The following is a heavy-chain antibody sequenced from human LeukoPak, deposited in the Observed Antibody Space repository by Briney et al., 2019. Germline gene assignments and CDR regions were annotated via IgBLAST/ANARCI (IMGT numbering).Heavy chain of an antibody. Sequence: PSETLSLTCIVSGGSISSSSYYWGWIRQPPGKGLEWIGSTYYSGSTYYNPSLKSRVTISVDTSKNQFSLKLSSVTAADTAVYYCARDQQYHRPAGWFDPWGQGTLVTVSS. CDR2: TYYSGST. V-gene: IGHV4-39*01. D-gene: IGHD1-14*01. CDR1: GGSISSSSYY. J-gene: IGHJ5*02. CDR3: ARDQQYHRPAGWFDP.